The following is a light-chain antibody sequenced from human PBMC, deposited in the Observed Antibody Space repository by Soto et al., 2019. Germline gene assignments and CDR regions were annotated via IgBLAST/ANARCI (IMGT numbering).Light chain of an antibody. CDR1: SSDVGGYNY. Sequence: QSVLTQPASVSGSPGQSITISCTGTSSDVGGYNYVSWYQQHPGKAPKLMIYVVSNRPSGVSNRFSGSKSGNTASLTISGLQAEDEADYYCSSYTSSNTYVFGTGTKVTVL. CDR3: SSYTSSNTYV. J-gene: IGLJ1*01. V-gene: IGLV2-14*01. CDR2: VVS.